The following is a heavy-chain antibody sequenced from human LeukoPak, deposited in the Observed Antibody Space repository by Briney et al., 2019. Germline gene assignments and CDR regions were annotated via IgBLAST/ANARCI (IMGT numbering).Heavy chain of an antibody. Sequence: GGSLRLSCAASGFSLRTYWMHWVRQVPGKGLEWLSRINSDGSSTTYADSVKGRFTISRDNAKNTLYLQMNSLRAEDTAVYYWASSVVVEVRGAYDYWGQGTLVTVSS. CDR3: ASSVVVEVRGAYDY. CDR1: GFSLRTYW. V-gene: IGHV3-74*01. J-gene: IGHJ4*02. CDR2: INSDGSST. D-gene: IGHD2-15*01.